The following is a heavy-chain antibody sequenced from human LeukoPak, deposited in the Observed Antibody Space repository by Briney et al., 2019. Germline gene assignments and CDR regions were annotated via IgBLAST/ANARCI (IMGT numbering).Heavy chain of an antibody. J-gene: IGHJ4*02. CDR1: GFIFSSYP. CDR3: VKDQGEYSSSWYYFDN. V-gene: IGHV3-64D*06. Sequence: PGGSLRLSCSTSGFIFSSYPMHWVRQPPGKGLEYVSGITSNGDSTNYADSVKGRFTISRDNSKNTLPLHMSSLRAEDTAVYYCVKDQGEYSSSWYYFDNWGQGTLVTVSS. CDR2: ITSNGDST. D-gene: IGHD6-13*01.